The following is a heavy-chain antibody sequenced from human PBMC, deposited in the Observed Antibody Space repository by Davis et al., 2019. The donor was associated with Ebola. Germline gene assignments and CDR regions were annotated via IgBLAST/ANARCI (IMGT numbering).Heavy chain of an antibody. CDR2: INHSGST. J-gene: IGHJ5*02. V-gene: IGHV4-34*01. CDR3: ARGGAYDSSGYYDYNWFDP. D-gene: IGHD3-22*01. CDR1: GGSFSGYY. Sequence: PSETLSLTCAVYGGSFSGYYWSWIRQPPGKGLEWIGEINHSGSTNYNPSLKSRVTISVDTSKNQFSLKLSSVTAADTAVYYCARGGAYDSSGYYDYNWFDPWGQGTLVTVSS.